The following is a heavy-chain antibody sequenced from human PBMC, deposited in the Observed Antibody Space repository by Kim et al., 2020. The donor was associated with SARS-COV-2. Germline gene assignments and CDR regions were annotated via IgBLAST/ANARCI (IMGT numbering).Heavy chain of an antibody. CDR2: ISSSGSTI. D-gene: IGHD5-18*01. J-gene: IGHJ6*02. CDR3: ARDERGYSYGHNRNAYYYYYYGMDV. CDR1: GFTFSSYV. V-gene: IGHV3-48*03. Sequence: GGSLRLSCAASGFTFSSYVMNWVRQAPGKGLEWVSYISSSGSTIYYADFVKGRFTISRDNAKNSLYLQMNSLRAEDTAVYYCARDERGYSYGHNRNAYYYYYYGMDVWGQGTTVTVSS.